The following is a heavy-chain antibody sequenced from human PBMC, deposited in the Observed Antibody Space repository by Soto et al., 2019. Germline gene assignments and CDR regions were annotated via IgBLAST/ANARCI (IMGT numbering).Heavy chain of an antibody. CDR1: GFSFSDYY. J-gene: IGHJ4*02. CDR2: ISYSGSDI. Sequence: GGSLRLSCAASGFSFSDYYMTWIRQAPGKWLEWVSYISYSGSDIYYADSVKGRFTISRDTAKNSLYLQMNSLRAEDTAVFSCARGILGPPAMFGLFDFWRQG. D-gene: IGHD2-2*01. CDR3: ARGILGPPAMFGLFDF. V-gene: IGHV3-11*01.